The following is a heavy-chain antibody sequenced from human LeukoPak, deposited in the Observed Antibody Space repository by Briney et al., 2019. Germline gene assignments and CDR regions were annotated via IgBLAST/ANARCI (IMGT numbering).Heavy chain of an antibody. CDR1: GGSISSSSYY. CDR2: IYYSGST. V-gene: IGHV4-39*01. Sequence: KASETLSLTCTVSGGSISSSSYYWGWIRQPPGKGLEWIGSIYYSGSTYYNPSLKSRVTISVDTSKKQFSLKLSSVTAADTAVYYCARHVGFITMVRGVINNNWFDPRGQGTLVTVSS. D-gene: IGHD3-10*01. CDR3: ARHVGFITMVRGVINNNWFDP. J-gene: IGHJ5*02.